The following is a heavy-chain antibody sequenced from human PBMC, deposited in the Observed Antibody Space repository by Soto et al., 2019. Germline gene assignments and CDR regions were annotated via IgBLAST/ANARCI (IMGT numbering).Heavy chain of an antibody. CDR2: ISSSSSTI. Sequence: PGGSLRLSCAASGFTFSSYSMNWVRQAPGKGLEWVSYISSSSSTIYYADSVKGRFTISRDNAKNSLYLQMNSLRDEDTAVYYCARDGHYDFWSGYYGKTFDYWGQGTLVTVSS. CDR3: ARDGHYDFWSGYYGKTFDY. CDR1: GFTFSSYS. D-gene: IGHD3-3*01. V-gene: IGHV3-48*02. J-gene: IGHJ4*02.